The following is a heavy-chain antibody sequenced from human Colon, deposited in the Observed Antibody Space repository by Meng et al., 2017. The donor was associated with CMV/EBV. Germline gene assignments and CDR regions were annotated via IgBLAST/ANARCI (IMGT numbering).Heavy chain of an antibody. J-gene: IGHJ4*02. D-gene: IGHD3-16*01. CDR3: ARDLFSPGGNSCFDN. Sequence: ASVKVSCKASGYAFNNHGINWVRQAPGRGLEWMAWINPWNGDIKYSQKFQGRVTVNADTSTSTVDMELRSLTSDDTAIYYCARDLFSPGGNSCFDNWGQGTVVTVSS. CDR2: INPWNGDI. CDR1: GYAFNNHG. V-gene: IGHV1-18*01.